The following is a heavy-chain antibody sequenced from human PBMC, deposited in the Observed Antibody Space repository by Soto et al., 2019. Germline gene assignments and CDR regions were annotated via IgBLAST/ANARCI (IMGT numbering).Heavy chain of an antibody. CDR3: ARSRIVIIVVVVPYFFDS. D-gene: IGHD3-22*01. CDR2: ISGNGEST. J-gene: IGHJ4*02. Sequence: GGSLRLSCAASGFTFSSYTMTWVRQAPGRGPEWVSSISGNGESTKYADSVKGRFTISRDNSKNTLYLQINSLRAEDTAVYYFARSRIVIIVVVVPYFFDSWGQGALVTVSP. V-gene: IGHV3-23*01. CDR1: GFTFSSYT.